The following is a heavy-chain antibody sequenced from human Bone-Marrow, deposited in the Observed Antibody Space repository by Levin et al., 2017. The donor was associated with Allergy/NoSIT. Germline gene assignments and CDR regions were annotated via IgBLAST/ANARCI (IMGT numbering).Heavy chain of an antibody. Sequence: LSLTCAASGFTVSSNYMSWVRQAPGKGLEWVSVIYSGGSTYYADSVKGRFTISGDNSKNTLYLQMNSLRAEDTAVYYCASLSVEMATNDAFDIWGQGTMVTVSS. V-gene: IGHV3-53*01. CDR3: ASLSVEMATNDAFDI. CDR1: GFTVSSNY. CDR2: IYSGGST. D-gene: IGHD5-24*01. J-gene: IGHJ3*02.